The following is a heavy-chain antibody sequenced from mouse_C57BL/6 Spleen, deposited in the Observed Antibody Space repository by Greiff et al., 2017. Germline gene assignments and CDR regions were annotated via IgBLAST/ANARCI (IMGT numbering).Heavy chain of an antibody. V-gene: IGHV1-55*01. CDR2: IYPGSGST. CDR1: GYTFTSYW. CDR3: AGGNYDYAMDY. Sequence: QVQLQQPGAELVKPGASVKMSCKASGYTFTSYWITWVKQRPGQGLEWIGDIYPGSGSTNYNEKFKSKATLTVDTSSSTAYLQLSSLTSEDSAVYYCAGGNYDYAMDYWGQGTSVTVSS. J-gene: IGHJ4*01. D-gene: IGHD2-1*01.